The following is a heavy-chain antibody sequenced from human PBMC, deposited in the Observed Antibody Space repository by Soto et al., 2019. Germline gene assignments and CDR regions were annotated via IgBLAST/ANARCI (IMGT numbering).Heavy chain of an antibody. J-gene: IGHJ4*02. CDR1: GGSFSGYY. CDR3: ARGSRYYGGDSRFGYFDY. D-gene: IGHD2-21*02. CDR2: INHSRST. V-gene: IGHV4-34*01. Sequence: PSETLSLTCAVYGGSFSGYYWSWIRQPPGKGLEWIGEINHSRSTNYNPPLKSRLTISVDTSKNQFSLKLSFVTAADTAVYYCARGSRYYGGDSRFGYFDYWGQGALVTVSS.